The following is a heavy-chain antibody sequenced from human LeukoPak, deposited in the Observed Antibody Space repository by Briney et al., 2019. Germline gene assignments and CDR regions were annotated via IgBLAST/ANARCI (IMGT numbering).Heavy chain of an antibody. Sequence: GGSLRLSCSASGLSFSDSYMSWLRLSPEKGLEWIAYITSSGTTTDYGDSVKGRFTISRVNDKNSLYLQMNSLRPEDTAVYYCARDPDYGDPSWGQGTLVTVSS. CDR3: ARDPDYGDPS. J-gene: IGHJ5*02. CDR2: ITSSGTTT. V-gene: IGHV3-11*01. CDR1: GLSFSDSY. D-gene: IGHD4/OR15-4a*01.